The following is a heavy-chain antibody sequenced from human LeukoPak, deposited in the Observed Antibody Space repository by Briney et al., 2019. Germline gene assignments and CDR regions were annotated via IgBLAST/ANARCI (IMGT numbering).Heavy chain of an antibody. CDR3: ARDPSIAVAGIYGMDV. V-gene: IGHV4-61*02. J-gene: IGHJ6*02. CDR2: IYTSGST. D-gene: IGHD6-19*01. CDR1: GGSISSGSYY. Sequence: PSETLSLTCTVSGGSISSGSYYWSWIRQPAGKGLEWIGRIYTSGSTNYNPSLKSRVTISVDTSKNQFSLMLSSVTAADTAVYYCARDPSIAVAGIYGMDVWGQGTTVTVSS.